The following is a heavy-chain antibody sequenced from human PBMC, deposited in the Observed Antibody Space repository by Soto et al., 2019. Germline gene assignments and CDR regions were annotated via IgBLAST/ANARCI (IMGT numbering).Heavy chain of an antibody. Sequence: ASVKVSCKASGYTFTSYGISWVRQAPGQELEWMGWISAYNDNTNYAQKLQGRVTMTTDTSTSTAYMELRSLRSDDTAVYYCARVYCSSTSCYEDWFDPWGQGTLVTVSS. CDR1: GYTFTSYG. J-gene: IGHJ5*02. D-gene: IGHD2-2*01. CDR3: ARVYCSSTSCYEDWFDP. CDR2: ISAYNDNT. V-gene: IGHV1-18*01.